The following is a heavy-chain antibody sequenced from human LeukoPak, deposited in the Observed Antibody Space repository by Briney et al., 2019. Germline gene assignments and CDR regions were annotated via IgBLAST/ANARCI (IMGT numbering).Heavy chain of an antibody. V-gene: IGHV7-4-1*02. Sequence: GASVKVSCKASGYTFTSHSINWLRQAPGQGLEWMGWITTNTGNPTYAQGFTGRFVFSLDTSVSTAYLQISSLKAEDTAVYYCARDASTIRFDYWGQGILVTVSS. CDR1: GYTFTSHS. CDR2: ITTNTGNP. J-gene: IGHJ4*02. D-gene: IGHD5-24*01. CDR3: ARDASTIRFDY.